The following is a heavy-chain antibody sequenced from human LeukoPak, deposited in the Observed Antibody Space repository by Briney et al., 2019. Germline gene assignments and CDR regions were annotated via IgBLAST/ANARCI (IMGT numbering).Heavy chain of an antibody. J-gene: IGHJ4*02. CDR1: EFTFRTDS. Sequence: PGGSLRLSCAASEFTFRTDSMNWVRQAPGKGREWVSYIDTTSSTIYYADSVKGRFTISRDNAKNSLYLQMNSLRAEDTAVYYSVRAQRMTTAAPYEFDYWGQGTLVTVSS. D-gene: IGHD4-11*01. CDR2: IDTTSSTI. V-gene: IGHV3-48*01. CDR3: VRAQRMTTAAPYEFDY.